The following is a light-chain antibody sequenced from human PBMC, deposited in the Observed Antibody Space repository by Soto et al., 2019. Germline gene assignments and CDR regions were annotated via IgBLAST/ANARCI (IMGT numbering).Light chain of an antibody. CDR2: GAS. J-gene: IGKJ1*01. Sequence: EIVMTQSPATLSVSPGERATPSCRASQSVSSNLAWYQQKPGQAPRLLIYGASTRATGIPARFSGSGSGTEFTLTISSLQSEDFAVYYCQQYNNWPPTKTFGQGTKVDIK. CDR3: QQYNNWPPTKT. CDR1: QSVSSN. V-gene: IGKV3-15*01.